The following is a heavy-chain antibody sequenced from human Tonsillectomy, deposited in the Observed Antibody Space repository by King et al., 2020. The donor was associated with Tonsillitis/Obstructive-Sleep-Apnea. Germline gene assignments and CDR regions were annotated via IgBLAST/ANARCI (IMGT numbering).Heavy chain of an antibody. J-gene: IGHJ6*03. V-gene: IGHV3-15*01. CDR2: MKSKTDGGTT. CDR3: TTDRIRALVLGYYSYMDV. CDR1: GFTFSNAW. D-gene: IGHD6-6*01. Sequence: EVQLVESGGGLVKPGESLRLSCAASGFTFSNAWMSWVRQAPGKGLEWIGRMKSKTDGGTTDYAAPVKGRFTISRDDSKNTLYLQVNSLKTEDTAVYYCTTDRIRALVLGYYSYMDVWGKGTTVTVSS.